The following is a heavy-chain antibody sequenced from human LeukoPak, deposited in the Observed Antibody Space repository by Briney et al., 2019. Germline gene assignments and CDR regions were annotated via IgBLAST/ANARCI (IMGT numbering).Heavy chain of an antibody. CDR3: AREGQLWPRDHWYFDL. Sequence: SETLSLTCTVSGGSISSYYWSWIRQPPGKGLEWSGYIYYSGSTNYNPSLKSRVTISVDTSKNQFSLKLSSVTAADTAVYYCAREGQLWPRDHWYFDLWGRGTLVTVSS. CDR1: GGSISSYY. V-gene: IGHV4-59*01. CDR2: IYYSGST. D-gene: IGHD5-18*01. J-gene: IGHJ2*01.